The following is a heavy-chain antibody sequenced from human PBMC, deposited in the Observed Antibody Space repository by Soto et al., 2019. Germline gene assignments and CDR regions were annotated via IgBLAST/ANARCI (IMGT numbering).Heavy chain of an antibody. D-gene: IGHD1-26*01. CDR3: AKGVELDV. CDR2: IGDSGAST. J-gene: IGHJ6*04. Sequence: EVLLLESGGGLVQPGGSLRLSCEASGFSFSSFAMNWVRQAPGKGLEWVSAIGDSGASTYYADSVKGRFTISRDNSRNTLYLQLNGRRAEDTAVYYCAKGVELDVWGNGTTVTVSS. V-gene: IGHV3-23*01. CDR1: GFSFSSFA.